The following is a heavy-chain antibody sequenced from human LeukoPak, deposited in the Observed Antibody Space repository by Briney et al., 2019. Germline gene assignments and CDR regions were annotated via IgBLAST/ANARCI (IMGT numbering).Heavy chain of an antibody. J-gene: IGHJ4*02. Sequence: PSETLSLTCTVSGGSITSYYWSWIRQPPGKGLEWIGYIYYSGSTNYNPSLKSRVTISVDTSKNQFSLNLSSLTAADTAVYYCARHRGSGYPYFDYWGQGTLVTVSS. CDR3: ARHRGSGYPYFDY. D-gene: IGHD3-22*01. CDR2: IYYSGST. CDR1: GGSITSYY. V-gene: IGHV4-59*01.